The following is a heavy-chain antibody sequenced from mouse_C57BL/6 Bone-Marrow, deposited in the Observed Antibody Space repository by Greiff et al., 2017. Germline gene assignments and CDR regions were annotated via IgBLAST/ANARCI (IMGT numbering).Heavy chain of an antibody. Sequence: QVQLQQPGAELVMPGASVKLSCKASGYTFTSYWMHWVKQRPGQGLEWIGELDPSDSYTNYNQKFKGKSTLTVDKSSSTAYMQLSSLTSEDSAVYYCARSGSNYVFAYWGQGTLVTVSA. J-gene: IGHJ3*01. CDR3: ARSGSNYVFAY. CDR1: GYTFTSYW. CDR2: LDPSDSYT. D-gene: IGHD1-1*01. V-gene: IGHV1-69*01.